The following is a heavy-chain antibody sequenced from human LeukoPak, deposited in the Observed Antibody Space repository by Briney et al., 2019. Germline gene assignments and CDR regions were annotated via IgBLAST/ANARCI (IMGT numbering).Heavy chain of an antibody. CDR1: GDSVSSNSAA. J-gene: IGHJ1*01. CDR2: TYYRSKWYN. CDR3: ARGIAVAGNSGYFQH. V-gene: IGHV6-1*01. Sequence: SQTLSLTCVISGDSVSSNSAAWNWIRQSPSRGLEWLGRTYYRSKWYNDYAVSVKSRITINPDTSKNQFSLQLNSVTPEDTAVYYCARGIAVAGNSGYFQHWDQGTLVTVSS. D-gene: IGHD6-19*01.